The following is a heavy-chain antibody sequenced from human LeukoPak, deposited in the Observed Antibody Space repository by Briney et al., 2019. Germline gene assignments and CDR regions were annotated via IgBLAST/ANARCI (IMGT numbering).Heavy chain of an antibody. Sequence: GRSLRLSCAASGFTFSSYGMHWVRQAPGKGLDWVAVISYDGSNKYYADSVKGRFTISRDNSKNTLYLQMNSLRAEDTAVYYCAKSGSSGWYGDYWGQGTLVTVSS. D-gene: IGHD6-19*01. CDR2: ISYDGSNK. CDR1: GFTFSSYG. CDR3: AKSGSSGWYGDY. V-gene: IGHV3-30*18. J-gene: IGHJ4*02.